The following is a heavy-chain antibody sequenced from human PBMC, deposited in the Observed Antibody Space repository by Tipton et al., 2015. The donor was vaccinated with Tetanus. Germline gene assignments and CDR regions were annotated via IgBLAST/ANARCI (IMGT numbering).Heavy chain of an antibody. CDR1: GYTFTSYD. CDR2: MNPNSGNT. V-gene: IGHV1-8*01. Sequence: QVQLVQSGAEVKKPGASVKVSCKASGYTFTSYDINWVRQATGQGLEWMGWMNPNSGNTGYAQKFQGRVTMTRNTSVSTAYMELSSLRSEDTAVYYCARRVYDSEETRIDYWGQGTLVTVSS. J-gene: IGHJ4*02. D-gene: IGHD3-22*01. CDR3: ARRVYDSEETRIDY.